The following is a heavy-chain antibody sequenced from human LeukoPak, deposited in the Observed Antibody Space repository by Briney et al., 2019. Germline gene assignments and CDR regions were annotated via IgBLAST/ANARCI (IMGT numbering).Heavy chain of an antibody. CDR3: ARAKYSSRWSLDY. J-gene: IGHJ4*02. Sequence: AGSLRLSCATSGFTFNIYWMQWVRQVPGKGLVWVSRIDSNGGGATYADSVKGRFTTSRDNGNNTMYLQMNSLRAEDTAIYYCARAKYSSRWSLDYWGQGARVTVSS. V-gene: IGHV3-74*03. CDR1: GFTFNIYW. CDR2: IDSNGGGA. D-gene: IGHD6-13*01.